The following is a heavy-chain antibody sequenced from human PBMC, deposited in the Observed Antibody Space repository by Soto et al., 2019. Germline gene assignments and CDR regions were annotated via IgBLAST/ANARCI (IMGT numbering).Heavy chain of an antibody. Sequence: QVQLQQWGAGLLKPSETLSLTCAVYGGSFSGYYWSWIRQPPGKGLEWIWEINHSGSTNYNPSLKSRVTISVDTSKNQFSLKLSSVTAADTAVYYCARVVGSGWPYYFDYWGQGTLVTVSS. V-gene: IGHV4-34*01. D-gene: IGHD6-19*01. CDR1: GGSFSGYY. CDR3: ARVVGSGWPYYFDY. J-gene: IGHJ4*02. CDR2: INHSGST.